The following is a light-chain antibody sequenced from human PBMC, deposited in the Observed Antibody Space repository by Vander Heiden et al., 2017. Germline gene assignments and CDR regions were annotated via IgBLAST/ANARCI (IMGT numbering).Light chain of an antibody. CDR1: QGISSY. CDR2: AAS. V-gene: IGKV1-9*01. J-gene: IGKJ3*01. CDR3: QQLNSYPPLFT. Sequence: DIQLTQSPSFLSASVGDRVTITCRASQGISSYLAWYQQKPGNAPKLLIYAASTLQSGFPSRFSGSGSGTEFTLTISSLQPEDFATYYCQQLNSYPPLFTFGPGTKVDIK.